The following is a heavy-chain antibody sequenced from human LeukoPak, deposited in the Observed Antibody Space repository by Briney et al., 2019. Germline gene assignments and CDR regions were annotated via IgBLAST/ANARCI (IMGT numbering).Heavy chain of an antibody. D-gene: IGHD1-26*01. CDR1: NYSLSTDHY. V-gene: IGHV4-38-2*02. Sequence: TETLSLTCSVSNYSLSTDHYWGWLRQPPGKGLEWNGSIYHSGSTYYNPSLKSRVTISVDTSKNQFSLKLSSVTAADTAVYYCARVSGSYYYYYMDVWGKGTTVTVSS. CDR2: IYHSGST. CDR3: ARVSGSYYYYYMDV. J-gene: IGHJ6*03.